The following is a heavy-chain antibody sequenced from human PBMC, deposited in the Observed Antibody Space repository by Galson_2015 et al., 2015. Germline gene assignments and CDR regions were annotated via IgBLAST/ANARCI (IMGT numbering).Heavy chain of an antibody. CDR3: AKGDRDGGPYYLDY. J-gene: IGHJ4*02. D-gene: IGHD5-24*01. Sequence: SLRLSCAGSGFTFSSYAMNWVRQAPGKGLEWVSAVTGDGGIAGYADSVRGRFTTSRDNSKNTLYLQMNSLRAEDTAVFYCAKGDRDGGPYYLDYWGQGILVTVSS. CDR2: VTGDGGIA. V-gene: IGHV3-23*01. CDR1: GFTFSSYA.